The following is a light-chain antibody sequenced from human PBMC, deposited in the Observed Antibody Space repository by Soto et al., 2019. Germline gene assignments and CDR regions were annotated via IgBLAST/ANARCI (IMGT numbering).Light chain of an antibody. CDR2: GAS. Sequence: EIVMTQSPATLSVAPGERVTLSCRASQGVSRKLAWYQHKSGQAPRLLISGASTGATGIPARFSGSGSGTEFTLTISSLQSEDCAIYYCQQYHTWPLPLGGGPKVELK. J-gene: IGKJ4*01. CDR1: QGVSRK. CDR3: QQYHTWPLP. V-gene: IGKV3-15*01.